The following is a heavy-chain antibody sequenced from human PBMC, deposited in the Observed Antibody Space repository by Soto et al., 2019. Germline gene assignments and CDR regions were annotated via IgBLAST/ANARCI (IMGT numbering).Heavy chain of an antibody. CDR3: ARVSRYDCSSTSCPTYGMDV. V-gene: IGHV1-69*13. Sequence: SVKVSCKASGGTFSSYAISWVRQAPGQGLEWMGGIIPIFGTANYAQKFQGRVTITADESTSTAYMELSSLRSEDTAVYYCARVSRYDCSSTSCPTYGMDVWGQGTTVTVSS. D-gene: IGHD2-2*01. J-gene: IGHJ6*02. CDR1: GGTFSSYA. CDR2: IIPIFGTA.